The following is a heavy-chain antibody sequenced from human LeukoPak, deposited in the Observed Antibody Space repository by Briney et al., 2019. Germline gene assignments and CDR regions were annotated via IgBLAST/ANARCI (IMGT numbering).Heavy chain of an antibody. J-gene: IGHJ6*04. CDR2: IIPIFGIA. CDR1: GGTFSSYA. Sequence: GASVKVSCKASGGTFSSYAISWVRQAPGQGLEWMGRIIPIFGIANYAQKFQGRVTITADTSTSTAYMELSSLRSEDTAVYYCASRAYGGVRGNSTYYYGMDVWGKGTTVTVSS. CDR3: ASRAYGGVRGNSTYYYGMDV. D-gene: IGHD4-23*01. V-gene: IGHV1-69*04.